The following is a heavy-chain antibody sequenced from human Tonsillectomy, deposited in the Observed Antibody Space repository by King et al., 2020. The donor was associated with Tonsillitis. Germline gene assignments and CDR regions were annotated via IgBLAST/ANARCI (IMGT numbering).Heavy chain of an antibody. Sequence: VQLVESGGGLVRPGGSLRLSCAASGFTFSTYSMNWFRQAPGKGLEWVSSISSSSSYIYYADSVKGRFTISRDNAKNSLYLQMNSLRAEDTAVYYCAREVGDYTFGAAYYYYYGMDVWGQGTTVTVSS. D-gene: IGHD4-17*01. J-gene: IGHJ6*02. CDR1: GFTFSTYS. CDR2: ISSSSSYI. V-gene: IGHV3-21*01. CDR3: AREVGDYTFGAAYYYYYGMDV.